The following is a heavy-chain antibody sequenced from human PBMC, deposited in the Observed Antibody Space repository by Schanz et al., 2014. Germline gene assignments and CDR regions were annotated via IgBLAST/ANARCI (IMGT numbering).Heavy chain of an antibody. CDR3: AKTLGGAGLTLYFDH. CDR2: ISYEGNDK. J-gene: IGHJ4*02. D-gene: IGHD3-10*01. V-gene: IGHV3-30*19. CDR1: GFTFSSYG. Sequence: LVESGGGVVQPGRSLRLSCAASGFTFSSYGMHWVRQAPGKGLEWVAVISYEGNDKYYGDSVKGRFTISRDSPKNRLYLQMNSLRLEDTAIYYCAKTLGGAGLTLYFDHWGQGSLVTVSS.